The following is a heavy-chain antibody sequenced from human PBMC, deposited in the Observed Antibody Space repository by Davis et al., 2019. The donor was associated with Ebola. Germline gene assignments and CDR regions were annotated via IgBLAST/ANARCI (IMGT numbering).Heavy chain of an antibody. J-gene: IGHJ4*02. Sequence: KVSCKGSGYSFTSYWISWVRQMPGKGLEWMGRIDPSDSYTNYSPSFQGHVTISADKSISTAYLQWISLKASDTAMYYCSRHRGWELPGEFDYWGQGTLVTVSS. D-gene: IGHD1-26*01. CDR1: GYSFTSYW. CDR2: IDPSDSYT. V-gene: IGHV5-10-1*01. CDR3: SRHRGWELPGEFDY.